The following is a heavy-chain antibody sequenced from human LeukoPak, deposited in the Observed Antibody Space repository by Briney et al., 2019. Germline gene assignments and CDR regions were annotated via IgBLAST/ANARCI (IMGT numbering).Heavy chain of an antibody. D-gene: IGHD3-9*01. V-gene: IGHV4-61*02. Sequence: SETLSLTRTVSGGFINSGTHYWTWIRQPAGKGLEWIGRIYTSGSTNYKPSLKSRVTISVDASKNQFSLKLGSVTAADTAVYYCAREESDWSSLGYYYHYMDVWGKGTTVTISS. CDR1: GGFINSGTHY. CDR3: AREESDWSSLGYYYHYMDV. CDR2: IYTSGST. J-gene: IGHJ6*03.